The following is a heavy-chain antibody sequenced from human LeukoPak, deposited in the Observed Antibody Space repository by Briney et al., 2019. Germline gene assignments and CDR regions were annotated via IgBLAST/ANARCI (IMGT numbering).Heavy chain of an antibody. Sequence: ASVKVSCKASGYTFTDFYIHWLRQAPGQGPEWMGWINPKSGGTNYAQKFQGRVTMTRDTSISTGYIELRMLRSDDTAMFFCVSGGSLLVVPPVFLSPSWGQGTLVTVSS. CDR2: INPKSGGT. CDR3: VSGGSLLVVPPVFLSPS. D-gene: IGHD2-2*01. CDR1: GYTFTDFY. V-gene: IGHV1-2*02. J-gene: IGHJ4*02.